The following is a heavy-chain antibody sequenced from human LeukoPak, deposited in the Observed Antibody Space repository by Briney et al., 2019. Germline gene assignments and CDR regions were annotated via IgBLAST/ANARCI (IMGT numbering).Heavy chain of an antibody. CDR3: ATLKGVRSHNWFDP. J-gene: IGHJ5*02. Sequence: ASVKASCKVSGYTLTELSMHWVRQAPGKGLEWMGGFDPEDGETIYAQKFQGRVTMTEDTSTDTAYMELSSLRSEDTAVYYCATLKGVRSHNWFDPWGQGTLVTVSS. V-gene: IGHV1-24*01. D-gene: IGHD3-3*01. CDR2: FDPEDGET. CDR1: GYTLTELS.